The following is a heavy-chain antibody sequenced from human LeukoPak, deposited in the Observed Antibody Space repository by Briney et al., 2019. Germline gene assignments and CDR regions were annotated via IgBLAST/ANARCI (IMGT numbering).Heavy chain of an antibody. D-gene: IGHD4-17*01. CDR3: AGEGDYCHRFDY. CDR2: IFHSGST. CDR1: GASISSYY. Sequence: KPSETLSLTCTVSGASISSYYWTWIRQPPGKGLEWIGNIFHSGSTNYNPSLKSRVSISIEASKNQFSLRLSSVTAADTAVYYCAGEGDYCHRFDYWGRGTLVTVSS. J-gene: IGHJ4*02. V-gene: IGHV4-59*01.